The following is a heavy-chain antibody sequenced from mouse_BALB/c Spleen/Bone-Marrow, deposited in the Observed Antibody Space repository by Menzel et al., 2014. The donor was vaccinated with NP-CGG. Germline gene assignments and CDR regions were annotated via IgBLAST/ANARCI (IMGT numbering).Heavy chain of an antibody. D-gene: IGHD2-3*01. CDR2: IYPGDGDT. CDR3: ARSDGYRDMDY. J-gene: IGHJ4*01. V-gene: IGHV1-82*01. Sequence: QVQLQQPGPELVKPGASVKISCKASGYAFSSSWMNWVKQRPGQGLEWIGRIYPGDGDTKYNGKFKGKATLTADKSSSTAYMQLSSLTSEDSAVYFCARSDGYRDMDYWGQGTSVTVSS. CDR1: GYAFSSSW.